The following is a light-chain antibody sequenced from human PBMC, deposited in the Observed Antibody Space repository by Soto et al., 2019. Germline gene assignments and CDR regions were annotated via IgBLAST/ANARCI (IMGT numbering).Light chain of an antibody. CDR3: SSYTSNTVL. J-gene: IGLJ2*01. CDR2: AVT. CDR1: SSDVGGYNY. V-gene: IGLV2-14*01. Sequence: QSVLPQPASVSGSPGQSITISCTGTSSDVGGYNYVSWYQQHPGKAPKLMIYAVTDRPSGVSHRFSGSKSGNTASLTISGLQAEDEADYYCSSYTSNTVLFGGGTKLTVL.